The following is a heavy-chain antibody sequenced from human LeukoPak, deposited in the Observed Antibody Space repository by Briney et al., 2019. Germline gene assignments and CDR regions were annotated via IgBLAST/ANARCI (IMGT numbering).Heavy chain of an antibody. CDR1: GFTFTNSW. CDR2: IKLDGSEK. D-gene: IGHD2-2*01. J-gene: IGHJ4*02. CDR3: ARNAPLDY. V-gene: IGHV3-7*01. Sequence: GGSLRLSCAASGFTFTNSWMSWVRQAPGKGLEWLAFIKLDGSEKYYVDSVKGRFTISRDNAKKSLYPEMNILRAEDTAVYYCARNAPLDYWGQGTLVTVSS.